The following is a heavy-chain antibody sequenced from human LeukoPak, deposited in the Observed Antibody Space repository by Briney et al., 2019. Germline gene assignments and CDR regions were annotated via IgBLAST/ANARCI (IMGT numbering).Heavy chain of an antibody. J-gene: IGHJ3*02. V-gene: IGHV5-51*01. D-gene: IGHD4-23*01. CDR3: ASAVVTHAFDI. CDR1: GYTFSSYW. CDR2: IYPGDSDT. Sequence: MRGESLKISCKGSGYTFSSYWIGWVRQMPGKGLEWMGIIYPGDSDTRYSPSFQGQVTISADMSISTAYLQWSSLKASDTAMYYCASAVVTHAFDIWGQGTMVTVSS.